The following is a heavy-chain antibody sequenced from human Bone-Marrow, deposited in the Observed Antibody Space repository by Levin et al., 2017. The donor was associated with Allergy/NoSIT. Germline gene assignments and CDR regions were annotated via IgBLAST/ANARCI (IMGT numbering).Heavy chain of an antibody. CDR1: GFMFSDYG. CDR3: VRGHCGWFQEEDY. V-gene: IGHV3-23*01. D-gene: IGHD6-19*01. J-gene: IGHJ4*02. Sequence: GGSLRLSCEASGFMFSDYGMNWVRQAPGKGLEWVSGISGTGESTQYADSVKGRFAISRDNPRNTLNLQMNSLRVEDTAVYFCVRGHCGWFQEEDYWGQGILVTVSS. CDR2: ISGTGEST.